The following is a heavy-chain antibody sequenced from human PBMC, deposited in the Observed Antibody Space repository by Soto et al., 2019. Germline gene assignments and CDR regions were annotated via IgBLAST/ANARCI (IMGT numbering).Heavy chain of an antibody. CDR3: ARHYSSGSRNWFDP. Sequence: SETLSLTCTVSDDSISNTNYYWGWIRQPPGKVLEWIGSIYYSGSTYYNPSLRSRVTISVDTSKNQFSLKLSSVTAADTAVFYCARHYSSGSRNWFDPWGQGTLVTVSS. V-gene: IGHV4-39*01. CDR2: IYYSGST. J-gene: IGHJ5*02. CDR1: DDSISNTNYY. D-gene: IGHD6-19*01.